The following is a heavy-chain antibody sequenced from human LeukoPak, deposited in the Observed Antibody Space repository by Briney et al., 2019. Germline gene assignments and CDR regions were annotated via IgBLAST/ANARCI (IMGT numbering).Heavy chain of an antibody. J-gene: IGHJ3*02. CDR2: IYYSGST. CDR3: ARGSILTGYYHSDAFDI. D-gene: IGHD3-9*01. CDR1: GGSISSYY. Sequence: SETLSLTCTVSGGSISSYYRSWIRQPPGKGLEWIGYIYYSGSTDYNPSLKSRVTISVDTSKNQFSLKLSSVTAADTAAYYCARGSILTGYYHSDAFDIWGQGTMVTVSS. V-gene: IGHV4-59*01.